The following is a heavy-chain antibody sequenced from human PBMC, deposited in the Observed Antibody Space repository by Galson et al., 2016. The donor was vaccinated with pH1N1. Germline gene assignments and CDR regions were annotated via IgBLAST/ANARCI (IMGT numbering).Heavy chain of an antibody. CDR2: LYYNENT. J-gene: IGHJ4*02. V-gene: IGHV4-59*08. D-gene: IGHD6-13*01. CDR3: ARHTRWGSSSSFDY. CDR1: GTSVSGNY. Sequence: SETLSLTCTVSGTSVSGNYWSWIRQPPGKGLEWIGYLYYNENTNYNPSLKSRVTISEDTSKNQFSLRLTSVTAADTAVYYCARHTRWGSSSSFDYRGQGALVTVSS.